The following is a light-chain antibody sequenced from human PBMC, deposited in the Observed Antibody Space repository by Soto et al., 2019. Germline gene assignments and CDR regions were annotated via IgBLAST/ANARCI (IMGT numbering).Light chain of an antibody. CDR2: EVS. J-gene: IGLJ1*01. Sequence: QSALTQPASVSGSPGQSITISCTGTSSDVGGYNYVSWYQQHPGKAPKLIIYEVSNLPSGVSNRFSGSKSGNTASLTISGLQAEDEGDYYCSSYTSSSPYVFGTGTKLTVL. V-gene: IGLV2-14*01. CDR3: SSYTSSSPYV. CDR1: SSDVGGYNY.